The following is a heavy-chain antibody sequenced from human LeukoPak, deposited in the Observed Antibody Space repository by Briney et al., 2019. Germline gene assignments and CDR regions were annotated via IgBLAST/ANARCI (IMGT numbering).Heavy chain of an antibody. D-gene: IGHD6-13*01. CDR2: ISAYNGNT. Sequence: ASVKVSCKASGYTFTSYGISWMRQAPGQGLEWMGWISAYNGNTNYAQKLQGRVTMTTDTSTSTAYMELRSLRSDDTAVYYCARGRQQQLVYNWFDPWGQGTLVTVSS. CDR3: ARGRQQQLVYNWFDP. CDR1: GYTFTSYG. V-gene: IGHV1-18*01. J-gene: IGHJ5*02.